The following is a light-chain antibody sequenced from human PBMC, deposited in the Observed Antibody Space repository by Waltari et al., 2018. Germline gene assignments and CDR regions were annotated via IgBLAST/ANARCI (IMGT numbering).Light chain of an antibody. CDR3: QQYYSTPLT. CDR1: RNVLSSSNNKNY. J-gene: IGKJ4*01. V-gene: IGKV4-1*01. Sequence: DIVMTQSPESLAVSLGETATLNCQSSRNVLSSSNNKNYLAWYQQKPGQPPKLLIYWASTRESGVPARFTGSGSGTDFTLTISSLQAEDVAVYYCQQYYSTPLTFGGGTKVEIK. CDR2: WAS.